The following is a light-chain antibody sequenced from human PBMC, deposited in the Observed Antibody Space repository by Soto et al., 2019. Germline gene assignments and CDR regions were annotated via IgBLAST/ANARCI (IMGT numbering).Light chain of an antibody. CDR1: HDIGNS. V-gene: IGKV1-33*01. CDR3: QKSDHLPL. Sequence: DIQMTQSPPSLSASVGVRVTITCQASHDIGNSLNWYQDKPGQAPKLVIYDAYNLETGVPSTFSGGGYGTHFTFTISSLRPEDIGTYYCQKSDHLPLFGPGTKVDIK. CDR2: DAY. J-gene: IGKJ3*01.